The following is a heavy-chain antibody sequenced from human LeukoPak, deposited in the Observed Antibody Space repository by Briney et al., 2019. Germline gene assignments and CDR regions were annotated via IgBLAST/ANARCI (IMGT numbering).Heavy chain of an antibody. CDR3: ARVAYCSSTSCYPPRAFDI. V-gene: IGHV3-11*01. CDR2: ISSSGSTI. J-gene: IGHJ3*02. D-gene: IGHD2-2*01. CDR1: GFTFSDYY. Sequence: GGSLRLSCAASGFTFSDYYMSWIRQAPGKGLEWVSYISSSGSTIYYADSVKGRFTISRDNAKNSLYLQMNSLRAEDTAVYYCARVAYCSSTSCYPPRAFDIWGQGTMVTVSS.